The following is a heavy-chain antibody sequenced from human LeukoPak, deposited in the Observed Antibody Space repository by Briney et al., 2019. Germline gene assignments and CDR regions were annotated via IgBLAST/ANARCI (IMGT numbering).Heavy chain of an antibody. J-gene: IGHJ4*02. V-gene: IGHV3-74*01. CDR2: VSSDGSRT. CDR3: ATDGAYGLTH. D-gene: IGHD3-16*01. CDR1: GVSFSTTW. Sequence: GGSLRLSCEASGVSFSTTWMHWVRQAPGKGLMWVSHVSSDGSRTYADSVKGRFTVSRDNNKDMVYLQMSSLRAEDTAVYYCATDGAYGLTHWGQGTLVTVSS.